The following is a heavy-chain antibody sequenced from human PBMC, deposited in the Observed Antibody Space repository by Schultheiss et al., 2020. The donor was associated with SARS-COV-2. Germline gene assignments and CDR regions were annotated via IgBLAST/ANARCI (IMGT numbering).Heavy chain of an antibody. Sequence: GGSLRLSCAASGFTFSSYAMHWVRQAPGKGLEWVSLISFDGIAKYYADSVKGRFTISRDNAKNSLYLQMNSLRAEDTAVYYCAISRRQLYYMDVWGKGTTVTVSS. CDR1: GFTFSSYA. CDR2: ISFDGIAK. CDR3: AISRRQLYYMDV. J-gene: IGHJ6*03. V-gene: IGHV3-30*01. D-gene: IGHD1-1*01.